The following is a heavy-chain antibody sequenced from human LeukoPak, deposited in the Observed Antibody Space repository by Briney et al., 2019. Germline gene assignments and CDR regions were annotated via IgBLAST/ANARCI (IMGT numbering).Heavy chain of an antibody. Sequence: GGSLRVSCVASGFTFSTYGMHWVRQASGKGLEWVAFIGHDGSHNYCADTVKGRLSVSRDNSNNTLYLQMNTLRPEDTAVYYCAKDGSSGWFFDYWGQGTPVTVSS. J-gene: IGHJ4*02. V-gene: IGHV3-30*02. CDR3: AKDGSSGWFFDY. CDR1: GFTFSTYG. D-gene: IGHD6-19*01. CDR2: IGHDGSHN.